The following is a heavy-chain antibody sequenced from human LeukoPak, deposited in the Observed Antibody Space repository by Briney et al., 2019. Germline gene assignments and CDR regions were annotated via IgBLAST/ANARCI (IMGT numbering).Heavy chain of an antibody. CDR3: ARVCGGDCWYAFDI. V-gene: IGHV3-64*01. D-gene: IGHD2-21*02. J-gene: IGHJ3*02. Sequence: GGSLSLSCAASGFTFSSYAMFWVRQAPGKGLEVVSAISSNGGSTYYANSVKGRFTISRDNSKNTLYLQMGSLRADDMSVYYCARVCGGDCWYAFDIWGQGTMVTVSS. CDR1: GFTFSSYA. CDR2: ISSNGGST.